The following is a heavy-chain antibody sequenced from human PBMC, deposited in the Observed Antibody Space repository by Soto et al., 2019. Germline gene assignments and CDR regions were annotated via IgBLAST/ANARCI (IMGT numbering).Heavy chain of an antibody. CDR1: GSTFRTYG. CDR3: ARNESAGSSIRY. J-gene: IGHJ4*02. V-gene: IGHV3-21*01. Sequence: VQVVESVGGLVKPGGSLRLSCTASGSTFRTYGMNWVRQAPGKGLEWVSSISNSGDYIYYADSVQGRFTISRDNAKNSLYLQMNSLRAEDTAVYFCARNESAGSSIRYWGQGILVTVSS. D-gene: IGHD2-2*01. CDR2: ISNSGDYI.